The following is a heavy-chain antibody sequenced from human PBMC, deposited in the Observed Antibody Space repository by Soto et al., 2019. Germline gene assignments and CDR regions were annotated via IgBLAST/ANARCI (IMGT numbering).Heavy chain of an antibody. CDR1: GFTFSSYA. D-gene: IGHD1-26*01. V-gene: IGHV3-23*01. J-gene: IGHJ3*02. CDR2: ISGSGGST. CDR3: AKTFMGATTFNAFDI. Sequence: GGSLRLSCAASGFTFSSYAMSWVRQAPGKGLEWVSAISGSGGSTYYADSVKGRFTISRDNSKNTLYLQMNSLRAEDSAVYYCAKTFMGATTFNAFDIWGQGTMVTVSS.